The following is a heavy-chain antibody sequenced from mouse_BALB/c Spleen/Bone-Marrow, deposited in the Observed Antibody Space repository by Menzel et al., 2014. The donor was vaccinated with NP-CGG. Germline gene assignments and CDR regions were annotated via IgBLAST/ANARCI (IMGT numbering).Heavy chain of an antibody. Sequence: VKLMESGAELVRPGSSVKISCKASGYVFSTYWMNWVKQRPGQGLERIGQIYPGDGDTNYNGKFKDKVILTADKSSRTAYMQLSSLTSEDSAVYFCERSGKGAMDYWGQGTSVTVSS. CDR1: GYVFSTYW. CDR2: IYPGDGDT. V-gene: IGHV1-80*01. CDR3: ERSGKGAMDY. J-gene: IGHJ4*01. D-gene: IGHD2-1*01.